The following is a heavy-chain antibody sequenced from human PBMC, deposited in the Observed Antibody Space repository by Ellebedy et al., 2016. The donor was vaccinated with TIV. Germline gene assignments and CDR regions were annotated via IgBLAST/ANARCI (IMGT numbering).Heavy chain of an antibody. V-gene: IGHV3-33*06. D-gene: IGHD3-9*01. J-gene: IGHJ4*02. Sequence: PGGSLRLSCAASGFSFSSYGMHWVRQAPGKGLEWVAVIWYDGFNKDYADSVKGRFTISRDNSKNTLHLEMNSLRAEDTAVYYCAKEQSPYYDILTDSFDYWGQGALVTVSS. CDR2: IWYDGFNK. CDR1: GFSFSSYG. CDR3: AKEQSPYYDILTDSFDY.